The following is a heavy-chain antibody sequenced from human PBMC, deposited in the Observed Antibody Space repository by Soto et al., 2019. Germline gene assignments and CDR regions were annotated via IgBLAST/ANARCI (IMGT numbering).Heavy chain of an antibody. CDR2: INAGNGNT. CDR3: ARGLVVVPAAAHY. J-gene: IGHJ4*02. Sequence: ASVKVSCKASGYTFTSYAMHWVRQAPGQRLEWMGWINAGNGNTKYSQKFQGRVTITRDTSASTAYMELSSLRSEDTAVYYCARGLVVVPAAAHYWGQGTLVTVSS. CDR1: GYTFTSYA. V-gene: IGHV1-3*01. D-gene: IGHD2-2*01.